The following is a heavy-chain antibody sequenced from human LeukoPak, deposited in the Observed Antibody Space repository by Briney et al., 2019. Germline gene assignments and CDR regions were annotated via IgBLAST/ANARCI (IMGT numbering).Heavy chain of an antibody. CDR3: VKGILPGAFDI. CDR1: ASTFSNSA. V-gene: IGHV3-23*01. CDR2: ISGSGGST. J-gene: IGHJ3*02. Sequence: PGGCLRLSCAASASTFSNSAMSWVRPAPGKGVEWVSAISGSGGSTYYADSVKGRFTISRDNSRATLSLQANSLRAGDTAVYYCVKGILPGAFDIWGQGTMVTVSS.